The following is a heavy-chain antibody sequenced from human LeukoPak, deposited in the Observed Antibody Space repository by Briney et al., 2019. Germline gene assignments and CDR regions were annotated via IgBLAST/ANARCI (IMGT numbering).Heavy chain of an antibody. J-gene: IGHJ4*02. CDR3: AKAVVRDYVWGSYAY. D-gene: IGHD3-16*01. V-gene: IGHV3-30-3*01. CDR1: GFTFSSYA. CDR2: ISYDGSNK. Sequence: PGRSLRLSCAASGFTFSSYAMHWVRQAPGKGLEWVAVISYDGSNKYYTDSVKGRFTISRDNSKNTLYLQMNSLRAEDTAVYYCAKAVVRDYVWGSYAYWGQGTLVTVSS.